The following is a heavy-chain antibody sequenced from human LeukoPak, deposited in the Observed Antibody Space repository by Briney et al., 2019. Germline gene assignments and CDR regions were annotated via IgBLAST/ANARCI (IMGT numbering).Heavy chain of an antibody. CDR1: GFSFSTYA. CDR3: ASQRQCGEPSCYMNFAN. V-gene: IGHV3-30*01. Sequence: GGSLRLSCAASGFSFSTYAMHWVREAPGKGREGVSVISFDERMKHYADTVRRGFTISREIVKRTLFLQMNNLGADDTAEYYCASQRQCGEPSCYMNFANWGQGTTVTVSS. D-gene: IGHD3-10*01. CDR2: ISFDERMK. J-gene: IGHJ4*02.